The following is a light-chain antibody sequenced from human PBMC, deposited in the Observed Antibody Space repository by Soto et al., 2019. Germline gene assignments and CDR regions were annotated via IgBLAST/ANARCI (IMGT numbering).Light chain of an antibody. CDR1: QSVSSY. CDR2: GAF. Sequence: EIVVTQSPATLSLSPGERATLSCRASQSVSSYLAWYQQKPGQPPRLLMYGAFTRETGITARFSGSASGTEFTLTISSLQSEDFAVYYCQQYDSWTLTFGGGTKVDIK. V-gene: IGKV3-15*01. J-gene: IGKJ4*01. CDR3: QQYDSWTLT.